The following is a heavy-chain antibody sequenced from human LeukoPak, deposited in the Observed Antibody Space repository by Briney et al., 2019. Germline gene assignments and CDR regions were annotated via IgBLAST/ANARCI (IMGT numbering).Heavy chain of an antibody. J-gene: IGHJ4*02. CDR3: ATDSHGDLALFLFVY. CDR2: FDPEDGGT. V-gene: IGHV1-24*01. CDR1: GYTLTELS. D-gene: IGHD4-17*01. Sequence: ASVKVSCKVSGYTLTELSMHWVRQAPGKGLEWMGGFDPEDGGTIYAQKFQGRVTMTEDTSTDTAYMELSSLRSEDTAVYYCATDSHGDLALFLFVYWGQGTLVTVSS.